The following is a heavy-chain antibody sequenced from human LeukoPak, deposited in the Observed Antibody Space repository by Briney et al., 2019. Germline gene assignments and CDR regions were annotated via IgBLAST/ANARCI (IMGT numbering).Heavy chain of an antibody. V-gene: IGHV3-53*01. D-gene: IGHD3-22*01. CDR2: IYSGGGT. CDR1: GLTVSSNC. CDR3: ARRAGDYSHPYDY. Sequence: PGGSLRLSCAASGLTVSSNCMSWVRQAPGKGLEWVSFIYSGGGTYYADSVKGRFTISRDNSKNTFHLQMNSLRREDKALYYVARRAGDYSHPYDYWGQGTLVTVSS. J-gene: IGHJ4*02.